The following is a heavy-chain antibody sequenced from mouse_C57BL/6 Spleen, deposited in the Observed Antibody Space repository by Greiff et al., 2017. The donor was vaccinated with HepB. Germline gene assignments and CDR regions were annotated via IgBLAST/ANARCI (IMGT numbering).Heavy chain of an antibody. D-gene: IGHD2-3*01. CDR1: GYTFTDYY. J-gene: IGHJ1*03. Sequence: EVQLQQSGPELVKPGASVKISCKASGYTFTDYYMNWVKQSHGKSLEWIGDINPNNGGTSYNQKFKGKATLTVDKSSSPAYMELRSLTSEDSAVYYCARGEDGYSWYFDVWGTGTTVTVSS. V-gene: IGHV1-26*01. CDR2: INPNNGGT. CDR3: ARGEDGYSWYFDV.